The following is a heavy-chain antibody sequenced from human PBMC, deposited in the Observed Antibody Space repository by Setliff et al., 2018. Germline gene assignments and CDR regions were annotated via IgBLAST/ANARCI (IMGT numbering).Heavy chain of an antibody. V-gene: IGHV3-30-3*01. D-gene: IGHD1-1*01. CDR2: ISYDGSNK. J-gene: IGHJ6*02. Sequence: GESLKISCAASGFTFSSYAMHWVRQAPGKGLEWVAVISYDGSNKYYADSVKGRFTISRDNSKNTLYLQMNSLRAEDTAVYYCANPTRGTYHYNGMDVWGQGTTVTVSS. CDR1: GFTFSSYA. CDR3: ANPTRGTYHYNGMDV.